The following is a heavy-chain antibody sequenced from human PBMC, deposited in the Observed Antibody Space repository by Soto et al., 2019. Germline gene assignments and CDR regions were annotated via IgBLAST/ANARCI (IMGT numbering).Heavy chain of an antibody. CDR1: GYSFTSYW. D-gene: IGHD2-15*01. CDR3: ARQPVACGRYYYGKGG. J-gene: IGHJ6*02. CDR2: SYPGDTAT. Sequence: PGQSLKLTCKGSGYSFTSYWTAWVRQMPGQGLGWMGISYPGDTATSYSPSFQGQVTITADKASSTAYLQWSSRKASDTDRYYGARQPVACGRYYYGKGGGAPGTTVTGS. V-gene: IGHV5-51*01.